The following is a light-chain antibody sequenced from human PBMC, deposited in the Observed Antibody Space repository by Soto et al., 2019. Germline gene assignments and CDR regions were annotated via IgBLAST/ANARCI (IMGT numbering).Light chain of an antibody. V-gene: IGKV1-17*03. CDR3: LQHHDYPWT. Sequence: DIPMTQSPSVMSASVGDRVTITCRASQGVSNYVAWFQQKPGKVPKRLIFAASALQSGVPSRFSGSGSGTAFTLTISSLQPEDFATYFCLQHHDYPWTFGQGTKVEIK. CDR1: QGVSNY. J-gene: IGKJ1*01. CDR2: AAS.